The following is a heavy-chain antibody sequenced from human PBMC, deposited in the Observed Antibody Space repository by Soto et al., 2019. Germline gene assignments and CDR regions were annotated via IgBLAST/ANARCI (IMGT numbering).Heavy chain of an antibody. V-gene: IGHV3-23*01. CDR2: ISGSGGST. J-gene: IGHJ4*02. CDR3: AKLRAEIPPSGSWADY. Sequence: GGSLRLSCAASGFAFSSYAMSWVRQAPGKGLEWVSAISGSGGSTYYADSVKGRFTISRDNSKNTLYLQMNSLRAEDTAVYYCAKLRAEIPPSGSWADYWGQGTLVTVSS. CDR1: GFAFSSYA. D-gene: IGHD1-26*01.